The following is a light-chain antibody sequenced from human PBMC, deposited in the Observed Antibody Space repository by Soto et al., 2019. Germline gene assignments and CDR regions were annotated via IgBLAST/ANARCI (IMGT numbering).Light chain of an antibody. V-gene: IGLV2-11*01. CDR3: CSYAGSYTIV. CDR2: DVS. J-gene: IGLJ1*01. CDR1: SSDIGAYDS. Sequence: QSVLTQPASLSGSPGQSITIPCTGTSSDIGAYDSVSWFQQHPGKAPKLMIYDVSKRPSGVPDRFSGSKSGNTASLTISGLQAEDEADYYCCSYAGSYTIVFGTGTKVTVL.